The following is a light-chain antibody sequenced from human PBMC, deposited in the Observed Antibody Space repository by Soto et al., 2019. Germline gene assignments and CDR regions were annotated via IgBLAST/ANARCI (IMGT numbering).Light chain of an antibody. CDR3: QSYDSSLSGHVV. Sequence: QSVLTQPPSVSGAPGQRVTISCTGSSSNIGAVYDVHWYQHLPGTAPKLLIYGNSNRPSGVPDRFSGSKSGTSASLAITGLQAEDEADYYCQSYDSSLSGHVVFGGGTKLTVL. CDR2: GNS. V-gene: IGLV1-40*01. CDR1: SSNIGAVYD. J-gene: IGLJ2*01.